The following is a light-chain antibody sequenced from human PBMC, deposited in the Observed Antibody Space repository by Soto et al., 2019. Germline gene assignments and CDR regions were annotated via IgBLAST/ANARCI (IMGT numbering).Light chain of an antibody. V-gene: IGKV3-11*01. Sequence: EIVLTQSPATLSLSPGQRATLSCRASQSVTFYLAWYQQKPGLAPRLLIYDTSNRATGIPARFSGSGSGTEITLTISSLEPGDFAVYYCQQRGTWPPTFGQGTKLEIK. CDR1: QSVTFY. CDR3: QQRGTWPPT. J-gene: IGKJ2*01. CDR2: DTS.